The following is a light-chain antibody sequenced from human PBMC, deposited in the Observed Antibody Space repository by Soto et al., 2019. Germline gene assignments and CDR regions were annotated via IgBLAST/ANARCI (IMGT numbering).Light chain of an antibody. CDR1: QSVSSSY. V-gene: IGKV3-20*01. CDR3: RRYGRPLSIT. J-gene: IGKJ5*01. CDR2: GAS. Sequence: EIVLTQSPGTLSLSPGERATLSCRASQSVSSSYLAWYQQQPGQAPRLLIYGASSRATGIPDRFSGSGSGKDFTLTISRLEPEDFAVYGCRRYGRPLSITFRQGTRLEI.